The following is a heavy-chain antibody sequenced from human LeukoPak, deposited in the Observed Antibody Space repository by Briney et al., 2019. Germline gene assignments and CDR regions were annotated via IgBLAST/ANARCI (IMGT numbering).Heavy chain of an antibody. CDR3: ARDRLDCSSTSCYWGWTSYYYYYGMDV. V-gene: IGHV3-11*01. CDR1: GFTFSDYY. D-gene: IGHD2-2*01. CDR2: ISSSGSNI. Sequence: PGGSLRLSCAASGFTFSDYYMSWIRQAPGKGLEWVSYISSSGSNIYYADSVKGRFTISRDNAKNSLYLQMNSLRAEDTAVYYCARDRLDCSSTSCYWGWTSYYYYYGMDVWGQGTTVTVSS. J-gene: IGHJ6*02.